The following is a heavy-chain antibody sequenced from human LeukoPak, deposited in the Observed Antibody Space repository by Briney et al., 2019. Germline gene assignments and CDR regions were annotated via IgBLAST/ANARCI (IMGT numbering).Heavy chain of an antibody. D-gene: IGHD6-13*01. CDR2: FDPEDGET. CDR3: ATPKPTGYSSSWFDY. V-gene: IGHV1-24*01. Sequence: ASVKVSCKVSGYTLTELSMHWVRQAPGKGLGWMGGFDPEDGETIYAQKFQGRVTMTEDTSTDTAYMELSSLRSEDTAVYYCATPKPTGYSSSWFDYWGQGTLVTVSS. J-gene: IGHJ4*02. CDR1: GYTLTELS.